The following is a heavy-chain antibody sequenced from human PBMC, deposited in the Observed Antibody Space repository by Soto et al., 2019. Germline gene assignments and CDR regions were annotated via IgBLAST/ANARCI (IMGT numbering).Heavy chain of an antibody. J-gene: IGHJ4*02. V-gene: IGHV3-23*01. Sequence: PGGSLRLSCAASGFPLRSYGMHWVRQATGKGLEWVASISETGDSKKYADSVKGRFTISRDNSKKKLYLQMKSLRAEDTAVYYCARTDYWGQGTLVTVSS. CDR2: ISETGDSK. D-gene: IGHD1-1*01. CDR3: ARTDY. CDR1: GFPLRSYG.